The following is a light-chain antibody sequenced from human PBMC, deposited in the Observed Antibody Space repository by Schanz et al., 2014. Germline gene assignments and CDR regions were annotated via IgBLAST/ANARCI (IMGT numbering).Light chain of an antibody. CDR2: GAS. V-gene: IGKV3-20*01. Sequence: EIVLTQSPGTLSLSPGERATLSCRASQSISSGYLAWYQQKPGQAPRLLIYGASTRATGIPARFSGSGSGTDFTLTISSLQPEDFATYFCQQSHDGVWTFGQGTTVEIK. CDR3: QQSHDGVWT. CDR1: QSISSGY. J-gene: IGKJ1*01.